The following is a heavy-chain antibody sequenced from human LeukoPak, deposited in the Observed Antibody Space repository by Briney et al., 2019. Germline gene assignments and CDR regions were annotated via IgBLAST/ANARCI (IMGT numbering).Heavy chain of an antibody. CDR2: ISYDGSNK. V-gene: IGHV3-30*18. J-gene: IGHJ4*02. D-gene: IGHD3-10*01. Sequence: GGSLRLSCAASGFTFSSYGMHWVRQAPGKGLEWVAVISYDGSNKYYADSVKGRFTISRDNSKNTMYLQMNSLRAEDTAVYYCAKMVLGITMVREPDRPWGYWGQGTLVTVSS. CDR3: AKMVLGITMVREPDRPWGY. CDR1: GFTFSSYG.